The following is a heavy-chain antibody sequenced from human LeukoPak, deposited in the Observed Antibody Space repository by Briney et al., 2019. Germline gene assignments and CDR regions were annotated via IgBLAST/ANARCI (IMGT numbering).Heavy chain of an antibody. D-gene: IGHD1-26*01. CDR2: IYYTGST. J-gene: IGHJ4*02. Sequence: GSLRLSCAASGLTFSSYRMEWIRQPPGKGLEWIGTIYYTGSTYYNPSLKSRVTISVDTSKIQVLLKLISVTAADTAVYYCARQDGYSGSYFDYWGQGTLVTVSS. CDR3: ARQDGYSGSYFDY. CDR1: GLTFSSYR. V-gene: IGHV4-39*01.